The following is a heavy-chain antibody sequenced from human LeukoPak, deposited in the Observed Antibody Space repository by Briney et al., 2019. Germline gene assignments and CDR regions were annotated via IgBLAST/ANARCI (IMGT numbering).Heavy chain of an antibody. Sequence: GGSLRLSCAASGFTFTKYWMTWVRQAPGKGLEWVGNIKQDGSDKNYMDSVKGRFTIFRDNTKNSVYLQMSSLRAEDTAVYYCARDNQQQLLAYYFDYWGQGTLVTVSS. D-gene: IGHD6-13*01. V-gene: IGHV3-7*01. J-gene: IGHJ4*02. CDR1: GFTFTKYW. CDR3: ARDNQQQLLAYYFDY. CDR2: IKQDGSDK.